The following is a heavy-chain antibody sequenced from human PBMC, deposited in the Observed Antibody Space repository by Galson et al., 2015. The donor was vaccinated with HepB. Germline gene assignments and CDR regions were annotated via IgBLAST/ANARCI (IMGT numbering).Heavy chain of an antibody. V-gene: IGHV3-7*03. Sequence: SLRLSCAASGFSFNTYWMDWVRQAPGKGLEWVANINQDGTEKRYVGSVRGRFTISRDNVKSSLFLQVSSLGPEDTAIYYCSGSLISWGQGTLVTVSS. D-gene: IGHD6-19*01. CDR3: SGSLIS. CDR2: INQDGTEK. CDR1: GFSFNTYW. J-gene: IGHJ5*02.